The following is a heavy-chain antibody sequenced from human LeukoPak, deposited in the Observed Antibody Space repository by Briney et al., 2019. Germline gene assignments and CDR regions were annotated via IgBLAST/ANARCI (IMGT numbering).Heavy chain of an antibody. D-gene: IGHD2-15*01. V-gene: IGHV4-59*01. CDR1: GGSISSYY. CDR3: ARSSRGTSYYYGMDV. CDR2: IYYSGST. Sequence: PSETLSLTCTVSGGSISSYYWSWIRQPPGKGLEWIGYIYYSGSTDYNPSLKSRVTISVDTSKNLFSLKLSSVTAADTAVYYCARSSRGTSYYYGMDVWGQGTTVTVSS. J-gene: IGHJ6*02.